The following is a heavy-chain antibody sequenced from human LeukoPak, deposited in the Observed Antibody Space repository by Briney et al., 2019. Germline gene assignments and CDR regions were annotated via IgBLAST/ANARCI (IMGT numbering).Heavy chain of an antibody. CDR1: GLTFSSYW. J-gene: IGHJ4*02. CDR3: ARDQDLAIAAAGGFDY. V-gene: IGHV3-7*01. Sequence: GGSLRLSCAASGLTFSSYWISWFRQAPGKGLEWVANIKYDGSEKYYVDSVKGRFTISRDNAKNSLFLQMNSLRAEGTALYYCARDQDLAIAAAGGFDYWGQGTLVTVSS. D-gene: IGHD6-13*01. CDR2: IKYDGSEK.